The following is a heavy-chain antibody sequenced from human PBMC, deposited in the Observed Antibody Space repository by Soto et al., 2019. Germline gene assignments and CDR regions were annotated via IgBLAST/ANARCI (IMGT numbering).Heavy chain of an antibody. Sequence: LRLSCAASGFTFSGYAMSWVRQAPGKGLEWVSAISGSGGSTYYADSVKGRFTISRDNSKNTLYLQMNSLRAEDTAVYYCAKDAQSSERYYYYGMDVWGQGTTVTVSS. J-gene: IGHJ6*02. V-gene: IGHV3-23*01. CDR3: AKDAQSSERYYYYGMDV. CDR2: ISGSGGST. D-gene: IGHD6-25*01. CDR1: GFTFSGYA.